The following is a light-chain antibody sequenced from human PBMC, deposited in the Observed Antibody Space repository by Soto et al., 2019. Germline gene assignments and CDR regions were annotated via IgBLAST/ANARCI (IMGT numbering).Light chain of an antibody. CDR3: QQRFIWPPVT. J-gene: IGKJ4*01. Sequence: EIVLTQSPGTLSLSPGERATLSCWASQSVSFSYLAWYQQKPGQAPRLLIYGASSRAAGIPNRLSGSGSGTDFTLTISSLEAEDFAVYYCQQRFIWPPVTFGGGTNVEIK. V-gene: IGKV3D-20*02. CDR1: QSVSFSY. CDR2: GAS.